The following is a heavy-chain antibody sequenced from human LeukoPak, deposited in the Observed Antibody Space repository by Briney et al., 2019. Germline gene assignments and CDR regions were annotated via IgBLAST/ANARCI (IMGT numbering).Heavy chain of an antibody. V-gene: IGHV4-59*01. CDR3: ARAAAGLYYFDY. CDR2: IYYSGST. J-gene: IGHJ4*02. CDR1: GGSISSYY. D-gene: IGHD6-13*01. Sequence: SETLSLTCTVSGGSISSYYWSWIRQPPGKGLEWIGYIYYSGSTNYNPSLKSRVTISVDTSKNQFSLKLSSVTAADTAVYYCARAAAGLYYFDYWGQGTLVIVSS.